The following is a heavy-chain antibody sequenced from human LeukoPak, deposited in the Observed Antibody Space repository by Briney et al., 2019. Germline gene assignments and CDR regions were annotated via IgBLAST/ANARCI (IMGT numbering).Heavy chain of an antibody. D-gene: IGHD3-22*01. Sequence: GGSLRLSCAASGFTSSSYAMHWVRQAPGKGLEWVAVISYDGSNKYYADSVKGRFTISRDNSKNTLYLQMNSLRAEDTAVYYCARVLSGSWDWFDPWGQGTLVTVSS. CDR2: ISYDGSNK. V-gene: IGHV3-30-3*01. J-gene: IGHJ5*02. CDR1: GFTSSSYA. CDR3: ARVLSGSWDWFDP.